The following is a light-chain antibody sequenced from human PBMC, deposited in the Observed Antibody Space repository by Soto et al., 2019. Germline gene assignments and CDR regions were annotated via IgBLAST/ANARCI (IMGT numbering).Light chain of an antibody. CDR2: GAS. V-gene: IGKV3D-20*02. CDR1: QSVSSRY. J-gene: IGKJ4*01. CDR3: LQRSNWLT. Sequence: MTQSPAALSVSPGERATLSWGAGQSVSSRYLAWYQQKPGQAPRPLIYGASSRATGIPDRFSGSGSGTEFPLTISRIEPEDSAVYYCLQRSNWLTFAEGTKADI.